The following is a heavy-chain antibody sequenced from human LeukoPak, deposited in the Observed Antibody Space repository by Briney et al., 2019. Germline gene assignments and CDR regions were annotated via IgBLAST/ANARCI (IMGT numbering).Heavy chain of an antibody. Sequence: GESLKISCQGSGCHFANYWIGWVRQMPGKGLEWMGIIFPGDSDARYSPSFQRQVTISADKSISTAYLQWSSLKASDTAMYYCAKLLSSGSYSSHWFDPWGQGTLVTVSS. CDR1: GCHFANYW. CDR3: AKLLSSGSYSSHWFDP. D-gene: IGHD3-22*01. V-gene: IGHV5-51*01. J-gene: IGHJ5*02. CDR2: IFPGDSDA.